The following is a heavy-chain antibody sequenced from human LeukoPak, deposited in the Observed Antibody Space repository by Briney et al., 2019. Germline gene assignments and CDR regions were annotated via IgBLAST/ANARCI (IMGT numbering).Heavy chain of an antibody. CDR1: GFTLSSYA. D-gene: IGHD5-12*01. V-gene: IGHV3-23*01. Sequence: GGSLRLSCAASGFTLSSYAMSWVSQAPGKGLEWVSAISGSGGSTYYADSVKGRFTISRDNSKNTLYLQMNSLRAEDTAVYYCARSEVDIVATVCFDYWGQGTLVTVSS. J-gene: IGHJ4*02. CDR2: ISGSGGST. CDR3: ARSEVDIVATVCFDY.